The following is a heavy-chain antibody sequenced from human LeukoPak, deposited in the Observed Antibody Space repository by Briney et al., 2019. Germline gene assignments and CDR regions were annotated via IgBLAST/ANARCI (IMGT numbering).Heavy chain of an antibody. CDR3: ARGLRDVRGWHHHDF. Sequence: SETLSLTCTVSGGSMDSYHWGWIRQPAGKELEWIGHMYTTGTTRYKSALKSRVSMSIDTSTNQFSLTLSSVTAADTAVYYCARGLRDVRGWHHHDFWGQGTLVTVSS. CDR2: MYTTGTT. V-gene: IGHV4-4*07. J-gene: IGHJ4*02. D-gene: IGHD6-19*01. CDR1: GGSMDSYH.